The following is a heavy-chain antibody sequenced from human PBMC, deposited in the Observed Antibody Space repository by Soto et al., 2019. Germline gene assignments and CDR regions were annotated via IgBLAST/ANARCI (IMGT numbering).Heavy chain of an antibody. CDR1: GGSFSGYY. V-gene: IGHV4-34*01. D-gene: IGHD3-22*01. CDR2: INHSGST. CDR3: ARGQIVVFTMIVAVPRFYGMDV. Sequence: SETLSLTCAVYGGSFSGYYWSWIRQPPGKGLEWIGEINHSGSTNYNPSLKSRVTISVDTSKNQFSLKLSSVTAADTAVYYCARGQIVVFTMIVAVPRFYGMDVWGQGTTVTVSS. J-gene: IGHJ6*02.